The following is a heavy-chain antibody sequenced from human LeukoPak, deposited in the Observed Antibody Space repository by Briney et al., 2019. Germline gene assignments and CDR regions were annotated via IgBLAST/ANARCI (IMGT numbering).Heavy chain of an antibody. Sequence: PGGSLRLSCAASGFTFDDYAMHWVRQAPGKGLEWVSGISWNSGSIGYADSVKGRFTISRDNAKNSLYLQMNSLRAEDTALYYCAVSGYYYVWGQGTLVTVSS. CDR3: AVSGYYYV. D-gene: IGHD3-22*01. CDR1: GFTFDDYA. J-gene: IGHJ4*02. CDR2: ISWNSGSI. V-gene: IGHV3-9*01.